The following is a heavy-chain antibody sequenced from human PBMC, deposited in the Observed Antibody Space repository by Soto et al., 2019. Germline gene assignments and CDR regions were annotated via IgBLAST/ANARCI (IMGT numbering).Heavy chain of an antibody. CDR1: GVTLSSYA. J-gene: IGHJ6*03. Sequence: PGGSLGLSCAACGVTLSSYAMSWVRQAPGKGLEWVSAISGSGGSTYYADSVKGRFTISRDNSKNTLYLQMNSLRAEDTAVYYCAKDIRYYYDILTGYYNPMDVWGKGTTVTVSS. D-gene: IGHD3-9*01. CDR2: ISGSGGST. V-gene: IGHV3-23*01. CDR3: AKDIRYYYDILTGYYNPMDV.